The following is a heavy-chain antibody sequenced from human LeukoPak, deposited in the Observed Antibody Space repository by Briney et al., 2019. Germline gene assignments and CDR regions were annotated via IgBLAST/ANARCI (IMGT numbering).Heavy chain of an antibody. J-gene: IGHJ4*02. Sequence: GGSLRLSCAASGFTFSSYVMHWVRQAPGKGLEWVAIISYDGSNKYYADSVKGRFTISRDNSKNTLYLQMNSLRAEDTAVYYCAREGSNYLSFYFDYWGQGTLVTVSS. CDR3: AREGSNYLSFYFDY. CDR2: ISYDGSNK. D-gene: IGHD4-11*01. CDR1: GFTFSSYV. V-gene: IGHV3-30*04.